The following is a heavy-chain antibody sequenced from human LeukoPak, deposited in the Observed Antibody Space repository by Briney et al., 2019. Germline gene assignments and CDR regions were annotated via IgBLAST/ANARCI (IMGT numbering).Heavy chain of an antibody. D-gene: IGHD6-19*01. CDR2: ISGSGGST. CDR1: GFTFSSYA. CDR3: AKIPLPNIAVAGTVDY. J-gene: IGHJ4*02. Sequence: GGSLRLSCAASGFTFSSYAMSWVRQAPGKGLEWVSAISGSGGSTYYADSVKARFTISRDNSKNTLYLQMNSLRAEDTAVYYCAKIPLPNIAVAGTVDYWGQGTLVTVSS. V-gene: IGHV3-23*01.